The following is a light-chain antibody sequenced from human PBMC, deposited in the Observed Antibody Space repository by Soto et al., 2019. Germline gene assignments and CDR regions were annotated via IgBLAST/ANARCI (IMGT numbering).Light chain of an antibody. CDR1: ESVSRN. V-gene: IGKV3-15*01. CDR3: QQYNSWPPIT. J-gene: IGKJ5*01. Sequence: EVVMTQSPASLSLSPGERATLSCRASESVSRNLAWYQQKPGQAPRLIIYDASTRATGIPDRFSGGGSGTEFTLTISSLQSEDFVVYYCQQYNSWPPITFGQGTRLEIK. CDR2: DAS.